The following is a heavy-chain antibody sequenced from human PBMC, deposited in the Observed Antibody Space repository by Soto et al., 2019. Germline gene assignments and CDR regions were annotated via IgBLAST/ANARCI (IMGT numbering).Heavy chain of an antibody. CDR3: ARSHYDFWSGYIYGMYV. D-gene: IGHD3-3*01. J-gene: IGHJ6*02. Sequence: SETLSLTCAVSGGSISSGGYSWSWIRQPPGKGLEWIGYIYHSGSTYYNPSLKSRVTISVDRSKNQFSLKLSSVTAADTAVYYCARSHYDFWSGYIYGMYVWGQGTTVTVSS. CDR1: GGSISSGGYS. CDR2: IYHSGST. V-gene: IGHV4-30-2*01.